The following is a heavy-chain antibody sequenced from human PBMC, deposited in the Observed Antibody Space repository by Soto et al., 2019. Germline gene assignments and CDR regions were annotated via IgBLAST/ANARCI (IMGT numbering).Heavy chain of an antibody. Sequence: SETLSLTCTVPGASVSTGAYYWGWVHQRPGKGLEWVGYIYESGYTYYNTSLKSRLTISLDRSNNQFSLGLTSVTAADTAVYYCVRALRHTAMVYPWFDPRGQGTLVTVSS. J-gene: IGHJ5*02. D-gene: IGHD5-18*01. CDR3: VRALRHTAMVYPWFDP. V-gene: IGHV4-31*03. CDR1: GASVSTGAYY. CDR2: IYESGYT.